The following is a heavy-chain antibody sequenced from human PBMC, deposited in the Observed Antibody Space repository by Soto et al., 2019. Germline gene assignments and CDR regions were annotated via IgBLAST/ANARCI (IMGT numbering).Heavy chain of an antibody. Sequence: GESLKISCKASGYSFTSNWIGWVRQMPGKGLEWMGIIYPDNSDTSYSPSFQGQVTISADKSISTAYLQWGSLKASDTAIYYCARHPERTSLAPRIFDFWGRGTLVTVSS. J-gene: IGHJ4*01. V-gene: IGHV5-51*01. CDR1: GYSFTSNW. D-gene: IGHD6-13*01. CDR2: IYPDNSDT. CDR3: ARHPERTSLAPRIFDF.